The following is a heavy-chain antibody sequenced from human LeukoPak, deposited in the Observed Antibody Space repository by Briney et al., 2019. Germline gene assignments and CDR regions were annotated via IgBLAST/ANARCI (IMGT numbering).Heavy chain of an antibody. CDR2: ISSTSSTI. J-gene: IGHJ4*02. D-gene: IGHD1-26*01. Sequence: PGGSLRLSCAASGFPFSSFSMNWVRQAPGKGLEWVSYISSTSSTIYYADSVKGRFTISRDNAKNSLYLHMNSLRDEDTAVYYCARDLISGHYTFDYWGQGALVTVSS. V-gene: IGHV3-48*02. CDR3: ARDLISGHYTFDY. CDR1: GFPFSSFS.